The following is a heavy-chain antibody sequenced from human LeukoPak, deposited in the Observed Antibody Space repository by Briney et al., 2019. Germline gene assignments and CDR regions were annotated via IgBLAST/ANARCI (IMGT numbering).Heavy chain of an antibody. CDR2: ICYSGST. D-gene: IGHD1-26*01. V-gene: IGHV4-59*12. CDR3: ARDLEGATGY. Sequence: SETLSLTCTVSGGSISSYYWSWIRQPPGKGLEWIGYICYSGSTNYNPSLTSRVTISVDTSKNQFSLKLSSVTAADTAVYYCARDLEGATGYWGQGTLVTVSS. J-gene: IGHJ4*02. CDR1: GGSISSYY.